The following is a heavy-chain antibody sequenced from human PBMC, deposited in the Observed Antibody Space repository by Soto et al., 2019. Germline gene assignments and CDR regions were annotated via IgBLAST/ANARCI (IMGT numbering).Heavy chain of an antibody. CDR1: GGTISSWY. CDR2: IYYSGST. J-gene: IGHJ4*02. CDR3: ARRYGSAIDY. Sequence: QVQLQESGPGLVKPSETLSLTCTVSGGTISSWYWSWIRQPPGKGLEWIGYIYYSGSTNCNPSLKSRVPTSVATSKNQFSLKLSSVTAADTAVYYCARRYGSAIDYWGQGTLVTVSS. D-gene: IGHD1-26*01. V-gene: IGHV4-59*08.